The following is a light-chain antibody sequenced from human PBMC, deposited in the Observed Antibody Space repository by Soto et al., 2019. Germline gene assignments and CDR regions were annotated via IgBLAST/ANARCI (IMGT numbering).Light chain of an antibody. CDR3: QQSYSTPTNT. CDR1: QSISSY. CDR2: AAS. J-gene: IGKJ5*01. V-gene: IGKV1-39*01. Sequence: DIQMTQSPSSLSASVGDRVTITCRASQSISSYLNWYQQKPGKAPKLLIYAASSLQSGVPSRFSGSGSGTDVTLTISSLQPEDFATYYCQQSYSTPTNTFGQGTRLEIK.